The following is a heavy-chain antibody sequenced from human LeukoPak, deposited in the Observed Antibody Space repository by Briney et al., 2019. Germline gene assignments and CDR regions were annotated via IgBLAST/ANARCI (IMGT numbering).Heavy chain of an antibody. V-gene: IGHV5-10-1*01. CDR1: GSSFTSYW. CDR3: ARQPMYYYGSGSSTHSDDY. D-gene: IGHD3-10*01. J-gene: IGHJ4*02. Sequence: GESLKISCKGSGSSFTSYWISWVRPMPGKGLEWMGRIDPSDSYTNYSPSFQGHVTISADKSISTAYLQWSSLKASDTAMYYCARQPMYYYGSGSSTHSDDYWGQGTLVTVSS. CDR2: IDPSDSYT.